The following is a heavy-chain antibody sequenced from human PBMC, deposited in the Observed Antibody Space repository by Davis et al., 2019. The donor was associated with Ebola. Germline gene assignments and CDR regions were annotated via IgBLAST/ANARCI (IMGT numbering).Heavy chain of an antibody. CDR2: IFYTGST. CDR1: RGSISSHF. V-gene: IGHV4-59*11. D-gene: IGHD3-16*01. Sequence: LSLTCAVSRGSISSHFWSWIRQSPGQGLEWIGSIFYTGSTNLNPSLRSRVTLSVDRPKNQFSLNLTSVTAADTAVYFCARQPRSTRSPEYYHGLDVWGQGTTVVVSS. CDR3: ARQPRSTRSPEYYHGLDV. J-gene: IGHJ6*02.